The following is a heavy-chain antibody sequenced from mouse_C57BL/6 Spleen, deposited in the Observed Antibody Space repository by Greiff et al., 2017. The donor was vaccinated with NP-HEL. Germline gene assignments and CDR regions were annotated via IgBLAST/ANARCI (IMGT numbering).Heavy chain of an antibody. CDR2: ISNGGGST. D-gene: IGHD2-4*01. CDR3: ARGPHYDYDVDYYAMDY. J-gene: IGHJ4*01. Sequence: EVQLVESGGGLVQPGGSLKLSCAASGFTFSDYYMYWVRQTPEKRLEWVAYISNGGGSTYYPDTVKRRFTITRNNANNTLYLQMSRLKSEDTAMYYCARGPHYDYDVDYYAMDYWGQGTSVTVSS. V-gene: IGHV5-12*01. CDR1: GFTFSDYY.